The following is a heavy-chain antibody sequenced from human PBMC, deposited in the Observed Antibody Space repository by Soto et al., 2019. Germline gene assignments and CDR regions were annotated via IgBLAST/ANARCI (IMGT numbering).Heavy chain of an antibody. CDR3: AGAQPGYSYGYGLGY. CDR1: GFTFSSYS. V-gene: IGHV3-21*01. Sequence: EVQLVESGGGLVKPGGSLRLSCAASGFTFSSYSMNWVRQAPGKGLEWVSSISSSSSYIYYADSVKGRFTISRDNAKNALYLEMRSLRAEDTAVYYCAGAQPGYSYGYGLGYWGQGALGTVSS. D-gene: IGHD5-18*01. J-gene: IGHJ4*02. CDR2: ISSSSSYI.